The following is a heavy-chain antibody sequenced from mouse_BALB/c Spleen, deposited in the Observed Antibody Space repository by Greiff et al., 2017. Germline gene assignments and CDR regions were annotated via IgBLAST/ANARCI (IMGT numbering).Heavy chain of an antibody. CDR2: ISSGSSTI. J-gene: IGHJ1*01. CDR1: GFTFSSFG. CDR3: ARKEYGNLPWYFDV. V-gene: IGHV5-17*02. Sequence: EVNVVESGGGLVQPGGSRKLSCAASGFTFSSFGMHWVRQAPEKGLEWVAYISSGSSTIYYADTVKGRFTISRDNPKNTLFLQMTSLRSEDTAMYYCARKEYGNLPWYFDVWGAGTTVTVSS. D-gene: IGHD2-10*02.